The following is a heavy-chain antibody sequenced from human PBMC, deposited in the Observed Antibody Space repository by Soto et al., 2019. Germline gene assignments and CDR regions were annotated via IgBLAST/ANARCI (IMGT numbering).Heavy chain of an antibody. J-gene: IGHJ6*02. V-gene: IGHV1-18*01. D-gene: IGHD1-26*01. CDR3: ARGALTNTIVGATTDLDYYCGMDV. CDR2: ISAYNGNT. CDR1: GYTFTSYG. Sequence: ASVKVSCKASGYTFTSYGISWVRQAPGQGLEWMGWISAYNGNTNYAQKLQGRVTMTTDTSTSTAYMELRSLRSDDTAVYYCARGALTNTIVGATTDLDYYCGMDVCGQGPTVTVSS.